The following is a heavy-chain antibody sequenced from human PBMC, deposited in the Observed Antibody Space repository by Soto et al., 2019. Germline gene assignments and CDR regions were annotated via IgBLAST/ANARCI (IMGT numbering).Heavy chain of an antibody. V-gene: IGHV3-30*03. CDR3: ARDLPLYCRGDCNFDF. CDR1: GSIFSRYG. CDR2: ISYDGGER. Sequence: QVQLVESGGGVVQSGGSLRLSCGGSGSIFSRYGMHWVRQAPGKGLEWVTGISYDGGERFYTDSVKGRFTISRDNSKNRLDLQMSSLRPEDTAVYYCARDLPLYCRGDCNFDFWGQGTLVTVSS. D-gene: IGHD2-21*02. J-gene: IGHJ4*02.